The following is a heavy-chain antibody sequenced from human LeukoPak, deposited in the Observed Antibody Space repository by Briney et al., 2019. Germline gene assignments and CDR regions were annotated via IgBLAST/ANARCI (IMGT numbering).Heavy chain of an antibody. CDR2: IYTSGST. CDR3: ARDTLFVSGYSSSWYGMDV. CDR1: GGSISSYY. J-gene: IGHJ6*02. V-gene: IGHV4-4*07. D-gene: IGHD6-13*01. Sequence: TSETLSPTCTVSGGSISSYYWSWIRQPAGKGLERIGRIYTSGSTNYTPSLKSRVTMSVDTSKNQFSLKLSSVTAADTAVYYCARDTLFVSGYSSSWYGMDVWGQGTTVTVSS.